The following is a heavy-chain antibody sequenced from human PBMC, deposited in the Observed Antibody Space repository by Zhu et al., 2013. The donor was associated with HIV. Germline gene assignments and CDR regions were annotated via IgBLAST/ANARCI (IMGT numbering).Heavy chain of an antibody. D-gene: IGHD3-10*01. CDR2: ISAYNGNT. CDR3: ARDRAXTYYYGSRSPSAQNWFDP. CDR1: GYTFTSYG. Sequence: QVQLVQSGAEVKKPGASVKVSCKASGYTFTSYGISWVRQAPGQGLEWMGWISAYNGNTNYAQKLQGRVTMTTDTSTSTAYMEMRSLRSDDTAVYYCARDRAXTYYYGSRSPSAQNWFDPWGQGTLVTVSS. V-gene: IGHV1-18*01. J-gene: IGHJ5*02.